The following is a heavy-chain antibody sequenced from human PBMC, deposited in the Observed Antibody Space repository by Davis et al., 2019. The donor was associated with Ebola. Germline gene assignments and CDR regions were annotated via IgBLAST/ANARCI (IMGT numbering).Heavy chain of an antibody. CDR2: IGSSGTTV. Sequence: GESLKISCAASGLIFTTYSLDWVRRAPGKGLEWVSAIGSSGTTVDYADSVKGRFTISRDNAKNSVYLQMSSLRAEDTAVYYCASHRDGNNPFDYWGQGTLVTVSS. CDR1: GLIFTTYS. D-gene: IGHD5-24*01. V-gene: IGHV3-21*01. J-gene: IGHJ4*02. CDR3: ASHRDGNNPFDY.